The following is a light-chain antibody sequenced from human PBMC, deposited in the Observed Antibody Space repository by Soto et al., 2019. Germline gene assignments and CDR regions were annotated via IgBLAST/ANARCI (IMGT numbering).Light chain of an antibody. J-gene: IGLJ1*01. CDR1: SSYVGGYNY. Sequence: QSVLTQPRSVSGSPGQSVTISCTGTSSYVGGYNYVSWYQQHSGKAPKLMIYDVTKRPSGVPDRFSGSKSVNTASLTISGLQAEDEADYYCCSYAGSYTYVFGTGTKVTV. V-gene: IGLV2-11*01. CDR3: CSYAGSYTYV. CDR2: DVT.